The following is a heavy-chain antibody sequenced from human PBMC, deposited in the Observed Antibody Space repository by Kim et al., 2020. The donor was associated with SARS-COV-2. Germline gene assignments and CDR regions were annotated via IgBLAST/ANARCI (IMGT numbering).Heavy chain of an antibody. CDR3: ARRGFVEYWYFDL. D-gene: IGHD3-3*01. V-gene: IGHV4-59*01. CDR1: GYSFSGSYY. CDR2: IYNLGST. Sequence: SETLSLTCTISGYSFSGSYYWSWVRQPPGKGLEWLGDIYNLGSTNYNPSLESRVTILGDMSKNRFSLKLSSVTPADTAVYYCARRGFVEYWYFDLWGRGSQVTVSS. J-gene: IGHJ2*01.